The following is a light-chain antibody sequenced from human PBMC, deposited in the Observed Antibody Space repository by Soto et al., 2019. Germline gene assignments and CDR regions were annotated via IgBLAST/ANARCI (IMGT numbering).Light chain of an antibody. V-gene: IGKV3-20*01. J-gene: IGKJ1*01. CDR2: SAS. CDR1: QSVSSNY. Sequence: ESVLTQSPGTLSLSPGERATLSCRASQSVSSNYLSWYQQKPGQPPRLLIYSASRRVTGIPDRFSGSGSGTDFTLTISRLEPEDFAVYYCQQYDSSHWTFGQGTKVEIK. CDR3: QQYDSSHWT.